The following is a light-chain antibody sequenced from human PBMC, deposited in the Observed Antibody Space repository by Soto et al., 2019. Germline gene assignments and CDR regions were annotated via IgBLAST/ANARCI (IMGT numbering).Light chain of an antibody. J-gene: IGKJ2*01. Sequence: EIVLTQSPGTLSLSPGEGATLSCRASQSVSATYLAWYQQKPGQAPRLLIYGASSRATGIPDRFSGSGSGTDFTLTISRLVPEDFAVYYCQHYGSSPYTFGQGTKLEIK. CDR2: GAS. CDR1: QSVSATY. CDR3: QHYGSSPYT. V-gene: IGKV3-20*01.